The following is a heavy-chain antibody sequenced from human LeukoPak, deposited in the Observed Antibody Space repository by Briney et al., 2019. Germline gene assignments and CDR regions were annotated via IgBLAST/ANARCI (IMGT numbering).Heavy chain of an antibody. D-gene: IGHD3-22*01. V-gene: IGHV4-30-4*08. CDR2: IYYSGST. CDR3: ARVRSSGYYYPNWFDP. CDR1: GGSISSGDYY. J-gene: IGHJ5*02. Sequence: SETLSLTCTVSGGSISSGDYYWRWLRQPPGTGLEWIGYIYYSGSTYYNPSLKSRVTISVDTSKNQFSLKLSSVTAADTAVYYCARVRSSGYYYPNWFDPWGQGTLVTVSS.